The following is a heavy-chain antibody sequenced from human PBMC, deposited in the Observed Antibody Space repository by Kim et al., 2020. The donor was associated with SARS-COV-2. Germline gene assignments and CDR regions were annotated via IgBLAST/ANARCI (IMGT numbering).Heavy chain of an antibody. D-gene: IGHD5-18*01. J-gene: IGHJ6*02. CDR1: GDSVSSNSAA. V-gene: IGHV6-1*01. CDR2: TYYRSKWYN. Sequence: SQTLSLTCAISGDSVSSNSAAWNWIRQSPSRGLEWLGRTYYRSKWYNDYAVSVKSRITINPDTSKNQFSLQLNSVTPEDTAVYYCARDAGEIQLWRTTRRGYYYGMDVWGQGTTVTVSS. CDR3: ARDAGEIQLWRTTRRGYYYGMDV.